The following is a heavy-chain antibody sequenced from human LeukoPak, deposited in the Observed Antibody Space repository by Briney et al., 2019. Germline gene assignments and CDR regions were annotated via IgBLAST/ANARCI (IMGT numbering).Heavy chain of an antibody. J-gene: IGHJ4*02. Sequence: SSETLSLTCTVSGGSISSYYWSWIRQPPGKGLEWIGYIYYSGSTNYNPSLKSRVTISVDTSKNQFSLKLSSVTAADTAVYYCARDAGSHFDYWGQGTLVTVSS. CDR1: GGSISSYY. V-gene: IGHV4-59*01. D-gene: IGHD5-12*01. CDR3: ARDAGSHFDY. CDR2: IYYSGST.